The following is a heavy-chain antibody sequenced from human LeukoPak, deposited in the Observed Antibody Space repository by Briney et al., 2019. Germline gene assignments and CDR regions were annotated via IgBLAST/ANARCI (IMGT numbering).Heavy chain of an antibody. D-gene: IGHD5-24*01. CDR1: GFTFRNYA. Sequence: PGGSLRLSCAASGFTFRNYAMSWVRQAPGKGLEWVSTINEGGGSTYYADSIKGRFTVSRDNSKNTLYLQMYSLRAEDTAVYFCAKDQPADGYNSIWGQGTLVTVSS. V-gene: IGHV3-23*01. J-gene: IGHJ4*02. CDR3: AKDQPADGYNSI. CDR2: INEGGGST.